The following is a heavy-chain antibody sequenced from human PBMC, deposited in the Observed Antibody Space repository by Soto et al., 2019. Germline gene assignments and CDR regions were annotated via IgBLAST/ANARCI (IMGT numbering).Heavy chain of an antibody. V-gene: IGHV3-33*01. Sequence: QVQLVESGGGVVQPGKSLRLSCAASGFTFSTYGMHWVRQAPGKGLEWVVVIWYDGSNKYHGDSLKGRFTISRDNSKNTLYLQINNLRAEDTAVYYCGRDGALGDTAVVDSWGQGTLVTVSS. D-gene: IGHD5-18*01. J-gene: IGHJ4*02. CDR2: IWYDGSNK. CDR1: GFTFSTYG. CDR3: GRDGALGDTAVVDS.